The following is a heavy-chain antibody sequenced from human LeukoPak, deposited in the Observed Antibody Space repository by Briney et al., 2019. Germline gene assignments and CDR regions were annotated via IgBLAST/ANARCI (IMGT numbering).Heavy chain of an antibody. D-gene: IGHD2-21*02. Sequence: SETLSLTCTVSGGSINYDYWSWIRQSPGKRLEWIGYIHYSGATNYSPSLNSRVTISVDTSKNQFSLKLSSVTVADTALYYCATLRGASTAVFDSWGQGTLVTVSS. V-gene: IGHV4-59*08. CDR2: IHYSGAT. CDR1: GGSINYDY. J-gene: IGHJ4*02. CDR3: ATLRGASTAVFDS.